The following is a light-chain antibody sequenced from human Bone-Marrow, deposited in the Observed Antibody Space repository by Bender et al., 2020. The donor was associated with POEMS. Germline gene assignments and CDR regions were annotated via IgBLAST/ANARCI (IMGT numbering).Light chain of an antibody. J-gene: IGLJ2*01. V-gene: IGLV1-47*01. CDR1: NSNIGRNY. CDR3: SSFADSTAFVI. Sequence: QSVMTQPPSVSGTPGQRVTISCSGNNSNIGRNYVYWYQQVPGTAPKLLLFRNNQRPSGVSNRFSGFKSGTTASLTISGLQTDDEAGYYCSSFADSTAFVIFGGGTKVTVL. CDR2: RNN.